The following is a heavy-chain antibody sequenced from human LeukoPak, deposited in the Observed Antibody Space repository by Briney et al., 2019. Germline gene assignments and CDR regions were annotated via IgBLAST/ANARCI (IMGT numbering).Heavy chain of an antibody. V-gene: IGHV1-2*02. CDR2: INPNSGGT. CDR1: GYTFTGYY. D-gene: IGHD2-8*01. Sequence: ASVKVSCKASGYTFTGYYMHWVRQAPGQGLEWMRWINPNSGGTNYAQNFMGRDTMTRHTSISTAYMELSRLRFDDTAVYYCAREGVSGDAFDIWGQGTMVTVSS. CDR3: AREGVSGDAFDI. J-gene: IGHJ3*02.